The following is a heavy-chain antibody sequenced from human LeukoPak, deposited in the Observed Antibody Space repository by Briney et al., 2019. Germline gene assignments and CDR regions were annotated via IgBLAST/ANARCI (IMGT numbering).Heavy chain of an antibody. CDR1: GFTFSSYA. V-gene: IGHV3-21*01. D-gene: IGHD1-26*01. CDR2: ISSSSSYI. Sequence: GGSLRLSCAASGFTFSSYAMSWVRQAPGKGLEWVSSISSSSSYIYYADSVKGRFTISRDNAKNSLYLQMNSLRAEDTAVYYCARDSGKYSGSYRNIKCYFDYWGQGTLVTVSS. J-gene: IGHJ4*02. CDR3: ARDSGKYSGSYRNIKCYFDY.